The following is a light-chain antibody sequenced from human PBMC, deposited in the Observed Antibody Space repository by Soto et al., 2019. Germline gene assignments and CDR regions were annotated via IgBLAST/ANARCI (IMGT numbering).Light chain of an antibody. J-gene: IGKJ2*01. CDR3: QQSYSTPYT. CDR2: AAS. CDR1: QSISSY. V-gene: IGKV1-39*01. Sequence: DIQMTQSPSSLSASVGDRVTITCRASQSISSYLNWYQQKPGKAPKLLIYAASSLQSGVPSRFSGSGSGTDFTLTISSLQPEDFATYSCQQSYSTPYTFGQGTKLESK.